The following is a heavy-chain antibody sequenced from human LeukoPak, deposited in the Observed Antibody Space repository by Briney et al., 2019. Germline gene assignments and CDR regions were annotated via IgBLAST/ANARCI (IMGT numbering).Heavy chain of an antibody. V-gene: IGHV3-48*03. D-gene: IGHD5-18*01. Sequence: PGGSLRLSCAASGFTFSSYAMNWVRQAPGKGLEWVSYISSSGSTIYYADSVKGRFTISRDNAKNSLYLQMNSLRAEDTAVYYCARVAGTSGYSYGFPYFDYWGQGTLVTVSS. CDR3: ARVAGTSGYSYGFPYFDY. J-gene: IGHJ4*02. CDR1: GFTFSSYA. CDR2: ISSSGSTI.